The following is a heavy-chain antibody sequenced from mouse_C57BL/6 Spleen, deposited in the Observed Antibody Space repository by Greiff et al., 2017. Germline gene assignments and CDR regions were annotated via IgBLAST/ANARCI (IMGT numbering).Heavy chain of an antibody. CDR2: IWGVGST. CDR1: GFSLTSYG. D-gene: IGHD2-4*01. V-gene: IGHV2-6*01. CDR3: ASGYDYDDSGFAD. J-gene: IGHJ3*01. Sequence: VQLQQSGPGLVAPSQCLSITCTVSGFSLTSYGVDWVRQSPGKGLEWLGVIWGVGSTNYNSALKSRLGISKDNSKSQVFLKMNRLQTDDKAMYYCASGYDYDDSGFADWGQGTLVTVSA.